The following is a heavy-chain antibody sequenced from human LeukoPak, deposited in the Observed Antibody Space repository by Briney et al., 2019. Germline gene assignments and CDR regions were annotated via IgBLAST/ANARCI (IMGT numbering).Heavy chain of an antibody. D-gene: IGHD3-10*01. V-gene: IGHV3-7*01. Sequence: GGSLRLSCAASGFTFSSYWMSWVRQAPGKGLEWVANIKQDGSEKYYVDSVKGRFTISRDNAKNSLYLQMNSLRAEDTAVYYCARTRSCLVLWFGGYYFDYWGQGTLVTVSS. CDR3: ARTRSCLVLWFGGYYFDY. CDR2: IKQDGSEK. CDR1: GFTFSSYW. J-gene: IGHJ4*02.